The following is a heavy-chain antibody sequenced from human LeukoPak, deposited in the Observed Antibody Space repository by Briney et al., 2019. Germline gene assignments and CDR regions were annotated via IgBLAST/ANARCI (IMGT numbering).Heavy chain of an antibody. V-gene: IGHV4-39*07. CDR1: GGSISSSSYY. CDR2: IYTSGST. CDR3: TYGPYYYYMDV. D-gene: IGHD3-10*01. Sequence: SETLSLTCTVSGGSISSSSYYWGWIRQPPGKGLEWIGRIYTSGSTNYNPSLKSRVTISVDTSKNQFSLKLSSVAAADTAVYYCTYGPYYYYMDVWGKGTTVTISS. J-gene: IGHJ6*03.